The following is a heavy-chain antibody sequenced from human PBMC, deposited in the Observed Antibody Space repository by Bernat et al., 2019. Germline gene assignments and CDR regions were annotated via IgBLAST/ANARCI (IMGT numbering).Heavy chain of an antibody. CDR2: IYHSGST. V-gene: IGHV4-30-2*01. CDR3: ARALYGPTTQYAFDI. J-gene: IGHJ3*02. D-gene: IGHD2-15*01. CDR1: GGSISSGGYS. Sequence: QLQLQESGSGLVKPSQTLSLTCAVSGGSISSGGYSWSWIRQPPGKGLEWIGYIYHSGSTYYNPSLKSRVTISVDRSKNQFSLKLSSVTAADTAVYYGARALYGPTTQYAFDIWGQGTMVTVSS.